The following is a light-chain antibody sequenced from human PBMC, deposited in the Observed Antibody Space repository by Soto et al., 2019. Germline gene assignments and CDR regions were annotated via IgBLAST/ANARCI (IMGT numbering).Light chain of an antibody. CDR3: QQYNIYPLT. J-gene: IGKJ4*01. V-gene: IGKV1D-16*01. CDR2: AAS. CDR1: QDINSW. Sequence: DVQMTQSPSSLSASVGDRVTITCRASQDINSWLAWYQQKPGNAPKSLIYAASSLQTGVPSRFSGRASGTHFTLTISNLQPEDSATYYCQQYNIYPLTFGGGTKVEIK.